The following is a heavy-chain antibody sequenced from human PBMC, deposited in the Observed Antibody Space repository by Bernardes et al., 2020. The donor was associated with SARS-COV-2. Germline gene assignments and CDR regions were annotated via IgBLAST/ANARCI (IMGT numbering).Heavy chain of an antibody. CDR2: INWNGGST. J-gene: IGHJ3*02. V-gene: IGHV3-20*04. D-gene: IGHD2-2*01. CDR3: TRVGWRVPASTDAFDI. CDR1: GFTFDDYG. Sequence: GGSLRLSCAASGFTFDDYGMSWVRQAPGKGLEWVSGINWNGGSTGYADSVKGRFTISRDNAKNTLYLQMNSLRAEDTAVYYCTRVGWRVPASTDAFDIWGLGTMVTVSS.